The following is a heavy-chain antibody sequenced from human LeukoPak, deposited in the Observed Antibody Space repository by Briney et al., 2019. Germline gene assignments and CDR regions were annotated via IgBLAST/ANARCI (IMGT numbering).Heavy chain of an antibody. CDR1: GFTFSSYG. Sequence: PGGSLRLSCAASGFTFSSYGMHWVRQAPGKGLEWVAVISYDGSNKYYADSVKGRFTISRDNSKNTLYLQMNSLSAEDTAVYYCAKWDTAMGEDYWGQGTLVTVSS. D-gene: IGHD5-18*01. CDR3: AKWDTAMGEDY. V-gene: IGHV3-30*18. CDR2: ISYDGSNK. J-gene: IGHJ4*02.